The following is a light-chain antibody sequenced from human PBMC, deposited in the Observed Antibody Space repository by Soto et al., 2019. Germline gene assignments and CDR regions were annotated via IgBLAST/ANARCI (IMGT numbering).Light chain of an antibody. Sequence: DILMTQPPLSLPVPPGEPASISCRSSQSLLQSNGNNYLDWYLQKPGQSPQLLMYLASNRASGVPDRFSGSGSGTEFTLKISRVEAEDVGVYYCMQALQTPRFGQGTKVDI. J-gene: IGKJ1*01. V-gene: IGKV2-28*01. CDR2: LAS. CDR1: QSLLQSNGNNY. CDR3: MQALQTPR.